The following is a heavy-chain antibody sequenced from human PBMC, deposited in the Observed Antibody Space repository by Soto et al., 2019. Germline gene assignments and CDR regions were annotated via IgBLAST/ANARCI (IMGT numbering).Heavy chain of an antibody. CDR2: ILPFFGTA. Sequence: QVHLVQSGAEVKKPGSSVKVSCKYSGGTFRTESINWVRQAPGQGLEWMGGILPFFGTADYAPRFQGRVTITADGATTTAYMELSSLTTQDTAVYFCAREHEYGGNSDAFDVWGQWTMVTVSS. J-gene: IGHJ3*01. V-gene: IGHV1-69*13. CDR1: GGTFRTES. CDR3: AREHEYGGNSDAFDV. D-gene: IGHD4-17*01.